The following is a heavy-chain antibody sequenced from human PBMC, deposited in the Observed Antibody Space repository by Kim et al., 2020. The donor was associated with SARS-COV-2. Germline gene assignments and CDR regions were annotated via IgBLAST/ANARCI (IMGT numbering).Heavy chain of an antibody. J-gene: IGHJ4*02. CDR1: GFTFGDYA. CDR2: ISWNSDSL. Sequence: GGSLRLSCEASGFTFGDYAMHWVRQAPGKGLEWVSCISWNSDSLGYADSVKGRFTISRDNAKDSLYLQMNSLRAEDTALYYCAKEFIFRSNPRGGYAYWGRGPLVTVSS. D-gene: IGHD3-16*01. CDR3: AKEFIFRSNPRGGYAY. V-gene: IGHV3-9*01.